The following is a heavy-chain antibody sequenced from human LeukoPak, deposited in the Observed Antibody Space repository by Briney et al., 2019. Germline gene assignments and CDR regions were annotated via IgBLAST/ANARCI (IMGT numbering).Heavy chain of an antibody. CDR2: ISYDGSSK. CDR3: AREVVVAAGRFDY. V-gene: IGHV3-30-3*01. Sequence: GGSLRLSCAASGFTFSSYAMHWVRQAPGKGLEWVAVISYDGSSKYYADSVKGRFTISRDNSKNTLYLQMNSLRAEDTAVYYCAREVVVAAGRFDYWGQGTLVTVSS. J-gene: IGHJ4*02. CDR1: GFTFSSYA. D-gene: IGHD6-13*01.